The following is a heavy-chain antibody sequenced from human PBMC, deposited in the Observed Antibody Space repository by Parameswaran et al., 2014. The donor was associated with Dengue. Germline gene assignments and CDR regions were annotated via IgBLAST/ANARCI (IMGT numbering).Heavy chain of an antibody. Sequence: WVRQAPGQGLEWMGIINPSGGSTSYAQKFQGRVTMTRDTSTSTVYMELSSLRSEDTAVYYCARTDCSSTSCYDGYVDYVGPGNPGHRLL. J-gene: IGHJ4*02. V-gene: IGHV1-46*01. D-gene: IGHD2-2*01. CDR2: INPSGGST. CDR3: ARTDCSSTSCYDGYVDY.